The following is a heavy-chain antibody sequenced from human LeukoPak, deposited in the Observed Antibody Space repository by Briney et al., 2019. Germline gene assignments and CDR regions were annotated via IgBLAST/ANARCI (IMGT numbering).Heavy chain of an antibody. CDR2: MNPNSGNT. CDR3: ARGPSGEMLYYYYYMDV. D-gene: IGHD7-27*01. Sequence: ASVKVSCKASGYTFTSYDINWVRQATGQGLEWMGWMNPNSGNTGYAQKFQGRVTMTRNTSISTAYMELSSLRSEDTAVYYCARGPSGEMLYYYYYMDVWGKGTTVTISS. J-gene: IGHJ6*03. V-gene: IGHV1-8*01. CDR1: GYTFTSYD.